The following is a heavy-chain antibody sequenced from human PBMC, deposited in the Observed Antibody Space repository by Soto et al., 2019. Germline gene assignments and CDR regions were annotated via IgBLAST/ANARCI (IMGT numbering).Heavy chain of an antibody. CDR3: ARESGGATATLDYYYFYMDV. J-gene: IGHJ6*03. D-gene: IGHD5-12*01. Sequence: QVQLVQSGAEVKKPGASVTVSCRSSGDTFTDYYIHWVRQAPGQGLEWMGWINPNSGVTKYAQKFQGWVTMTRDTSIRTVYMQLSRLRSDDTAVYYCARESGGATATLDYYYFYMDVCGTGTTVTVSS. CDR2: INPNSGVT. CDR1: GDTFTDYY. V-gene: IGHV1-2*04.